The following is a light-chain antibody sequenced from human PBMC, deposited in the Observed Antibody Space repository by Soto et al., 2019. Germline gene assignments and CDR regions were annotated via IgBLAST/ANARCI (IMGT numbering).Light chain of an antibody. CDR2: DAS. CDR1: QSIDTS. J-gene: IGKJ4*01. V-gene: IGKV3-11*01. CDR3: QQGSSRPRS. Sequence: EIVLTQSPATLSLSPGERATLYCRASQSIDTSLAWYQQRPGQAPRLLIYDASFRATGIPAKFSGSGSGTDFTLTISSLEAEDFAVYYCQQGSSRPRSLGGGTKVEIK.